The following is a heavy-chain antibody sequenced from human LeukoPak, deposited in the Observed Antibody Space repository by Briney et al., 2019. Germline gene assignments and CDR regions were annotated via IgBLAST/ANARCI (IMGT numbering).Heavy chain of an antibody. V-gene: IGHV3-30*18. CDR1: GFTFSSYG. CDR3: AKDSTPTLRYFDWLPDYYYYYGMDV. J-gene: IGHJ6*02. Sequence: GGSLRLSCAASGFTFSSYGMHWVRQAPGKGLEWVAVISYDGSNKYYADSVKGRFTISRGNSKNTLYLQMNSLRAEDTAVYYCAKDSTPTLRYFDWLPDYYYYYGMDVWGQGTTVTVSS. CDR2: ISYDGSNK. D-gene: IGHD3-9*01.